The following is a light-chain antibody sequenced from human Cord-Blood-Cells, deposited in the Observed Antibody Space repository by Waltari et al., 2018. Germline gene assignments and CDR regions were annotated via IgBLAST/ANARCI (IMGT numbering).Light chain of an antibody. V-gene: IGLV2-23*02. CDR2: DVS. CDR3: CSYAGSSTEV. CDR1: SSDVGGYNF. J-gene: IGLJ1*01. Sequence: QSALTQPASVSGSPGQSITIPCTGTSSDVGGYNFVPWYHQHPAKAPKLMIYDVSNRPSGVSNRFSGSKSGNTASLTISGLQAEDEADYYCCSYAGSSTEVFGGGTKVTVL.